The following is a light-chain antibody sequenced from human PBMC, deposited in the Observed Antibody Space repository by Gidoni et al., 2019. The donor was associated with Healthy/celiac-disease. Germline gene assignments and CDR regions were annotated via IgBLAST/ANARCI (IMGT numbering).Light chain of an antibody. CDR1: QSVSSY. CDR3: QQRSNWPLFT. V-gene: IGKV3-11*01. J-gene: IGKJ3*01. CDR2: DAS. Sequence: EIVLTPSPTTLSFSPGERATLSCRASQSVSSYLAWYQQKPGQAPRLLIYDASNRATGIPARFSGSGSGTDFTLTISSLEPEDVAVYYCQQRSNWPLFTFGPGTKVDIK.